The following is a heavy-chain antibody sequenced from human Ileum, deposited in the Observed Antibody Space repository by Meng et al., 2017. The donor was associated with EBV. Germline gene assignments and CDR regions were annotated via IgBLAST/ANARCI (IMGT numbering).Heavy chain of an antibody. CDR1: GYTFTHFG. CDR3: ARQRGYHASIVY. D-gene: IGHD5-18*01. CDR2: ISAYNGLT. J-gene: IGHJ4*02. Sequence: QSQSVLSGPEVKKPGGSVRVVCKASGYTFTHFGSGWVRQDPGQGLEWLGWISAYNGLTKSSQKVQDRITLTTDASTTTAYMELSSLTSDDTAVYYCARQRGYHASIVYGGQGTLVTVSS. V-gene: IGHV1-18*01.